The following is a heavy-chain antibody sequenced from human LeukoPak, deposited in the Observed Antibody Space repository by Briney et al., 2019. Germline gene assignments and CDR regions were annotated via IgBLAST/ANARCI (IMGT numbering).Heavy chain of an antibody. CDR3: ARDPAADCLYDY. J-gene: IGHJ4*02. V-gene: IGHV1-2*06. CDR2: INPNSGGT. CDR1: GYTFTSYY. D-gene: IGHD2-21*02. Sequence: PLASVKVSCKASGYTFTSYYMHWVRQAPGQGLEWMGRINPNSGGTNYAQKFQGRVTMTRDTSISTAYMELSRLRSDDTAVYYCARDPAADCLYDYWGQGTLVTVSS.